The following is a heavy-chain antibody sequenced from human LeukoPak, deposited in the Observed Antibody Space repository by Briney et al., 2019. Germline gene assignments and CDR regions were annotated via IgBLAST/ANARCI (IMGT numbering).Heavy chain of an antibody. D-gene: IGHD5-12*01. V-gene: IGHV3-7*01. CDR1: GFTFSSYW. Sequence: GGSLRLSCAASGFTFSSYWMSWVRQAPGKGLEWVANIKQDGSEKYYVDSVKGRFTISRDNAKNSLYLQMNSLRAEDTAVYYCASGGYGYYSARWGQGTLVTVSS. CDR3: ASGGYGYYSAR. J-gene: IGHJ4*02. CDR2: IKQDGSEK.